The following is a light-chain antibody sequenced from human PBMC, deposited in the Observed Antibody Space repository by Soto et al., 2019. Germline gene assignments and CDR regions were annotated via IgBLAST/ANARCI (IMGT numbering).Light chain of an antibody. CDR2: GAF. CDR1: QSVSYN. J-gene: IGKJ4*01. V-gene: IGKV3-15*01. Sequence: EIVMTQSPATLSVSPGERATLCCRASQSVSYNLAWYQQKPGQGPRLLIYGAFTRATGIPARFSGSGSGTEFTLTISSLQSEDFAVYYCQQYKNWPPLTFGGGNKVEIK. CDR3: QQYKNWPPLT.